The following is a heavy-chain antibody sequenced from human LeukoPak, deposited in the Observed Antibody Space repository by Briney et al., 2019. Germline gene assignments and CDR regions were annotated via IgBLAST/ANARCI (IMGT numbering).Heavy chain of an antibody. V-gene: IGHV1-2*02. CDR2: INPNSGGT. D-gene: IGHD1-26*01. CDR3: ARDRVSGSPDYYYYYMDV. J-gene: IGHJ6*03. Sequence: ASVKVSCKASGYTFTGYYMHWVRQAPGQGLEWMGWINPNSGGTNYAQKFQGRGTMTRDTSSSTADMELRRLRSDDTAVYYCARDRVSGSPDYYYYYMDVWGKGTTVTVSS. CDR1: GYTFTGYY.